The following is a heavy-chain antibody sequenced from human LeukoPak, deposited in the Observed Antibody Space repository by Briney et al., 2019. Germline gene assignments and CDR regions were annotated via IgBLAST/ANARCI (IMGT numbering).Heavy chain of an antibody. V-gene: IGHV3-43*02. CDR2: ISGGGSST. Sequence: PGGSLRLSCTASGFTFDNYAMHWVRQAPGKGLEWVCLISGGGSSTSYADSVKGRFTISRDNNKGSLYLQMNSLTTEDTALYYCAKVLGSSSWYSLGSWGQGTLVTVSS. CDR3: AKVLGSSSWYSLGS. J-gene: IGHJ5*02. CDR1: GFTFDNYA. D-gene: IGHD6-13*01.